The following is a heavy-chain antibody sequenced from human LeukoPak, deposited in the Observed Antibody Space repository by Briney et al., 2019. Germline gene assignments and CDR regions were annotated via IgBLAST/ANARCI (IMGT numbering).Heavy chain of an antibody. V-gene: IGHV1-18*01. CDR2: ISGYNGNT. J-gene: IGHJ5*02. D-gene: IGHD3-16*02. CDR1: GYIFTNFG. Sequence: ASVTVSCKASGYIFTNFGISWVRQARGQGLEWMGWISGYNGNTKYVQKFQGRVTMTTDTSTSTAYMELRSLRSDDTAVYYCARDNSVGDIAWWFDPWGQGTLVTVSS. CDR3: ARDNSVGDIAWWFDP.